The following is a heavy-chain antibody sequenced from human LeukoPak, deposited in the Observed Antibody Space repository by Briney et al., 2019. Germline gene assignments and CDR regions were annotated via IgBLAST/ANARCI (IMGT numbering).Heavy chain of an antibody. CDR2: INWDGAK. D-gene: IGHD1-26*01. Sequence: SGPTLANPTQPLTLIRTFSGFSLSTRSMCGGWIRQPSGKALEWLALINWDGAKSYCSSLKTRLTISKNTSKNQIVLTMTNMDPVDTATYYCARIRSGSYSMDYWGQGTLVIVSS. V-gene: IGHV2-70*01. CDR3: ARIRSGSYSMDY. CDR1: GFSLSTRSMC. J-gene: IGHJ4*02.